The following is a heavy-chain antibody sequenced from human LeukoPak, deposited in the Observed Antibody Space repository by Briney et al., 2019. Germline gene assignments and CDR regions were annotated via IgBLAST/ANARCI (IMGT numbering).Heavy chain of an antibody. CDR1: GFTFDDYA. CDR3: AKNLIVGTNYYYYYGMDV. J-gene: IGHJ6*02. Sequence: GGSLRLSCAASGFTFDDYAMHWVRQAPGKGLEWVSLISWDGGSTYYADSVKGRFTISRDNSKNSLYLQMNSLRAEDTASYYCAKNLIVGTNYYYYYGMDVWGQGTTVTVSS. CDR2: ISWDGGST. V-gene: IGHV3-43D*03. D-gene: IGHD1-26*01.